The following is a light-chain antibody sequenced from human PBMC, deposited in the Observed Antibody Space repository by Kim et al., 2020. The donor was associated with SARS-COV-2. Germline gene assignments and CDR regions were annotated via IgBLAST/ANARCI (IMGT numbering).Light chain of an antibody. CDR2: GAS. CDR3: QQYGSSPT. Sequence: SLSPGERATLSCRASQSVSSSYLAWYQQKPGQAPRLLIYGASSRATSIPNMFSSSGSGTDFTLTISRLEAEDFAVYYCQQYGSSPTFGQGTKLEI. CDR1: QSVSSSY. J-gene: IGKJ2*01. V-gene: IGKV3-20*01.